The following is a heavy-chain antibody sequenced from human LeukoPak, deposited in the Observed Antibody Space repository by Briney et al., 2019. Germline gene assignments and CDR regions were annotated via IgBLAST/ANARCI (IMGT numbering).Heavy chain of an antibody. CDR1: GGSISSYY. J-gene: IGHJ3*02. Sequence: PSETLSLTCTVSGGSISSYYWTWIRQPPEQGLEWIGYIYYTGSTNFKPSPKSRVTISVDTSKNQISLNLRFVTAADTAVYYCARHSGRGNAFDIWGQGTRVTVSS. CDR3: ARHSGRGNAFDI. V-gene: IGHV4-59*08. CDR2: IYYTGST. D-gene: IGHD6-25*01.